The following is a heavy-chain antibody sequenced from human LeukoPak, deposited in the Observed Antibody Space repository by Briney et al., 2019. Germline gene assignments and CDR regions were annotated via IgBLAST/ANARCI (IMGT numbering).Heavy chain of an antibody. CDR3: AGDDSSGYFFDF. Sequence: GGSLRLSCAASGFTFSDYYMSWIRQAPGKGLEWVSYISSSGSTIYYADSVKGRFTISRDNAKNSLYLQMNSLRAEDTAMYFCAGDDSSGYFFDFWGQGTLVTVSS. CDR1: GFTFSDYY. CDR2: ISSSGSTI. J-gene: IGHJ4*02. V-gene: IGHV3-11*04. D-gene: IGHD3-22*01.